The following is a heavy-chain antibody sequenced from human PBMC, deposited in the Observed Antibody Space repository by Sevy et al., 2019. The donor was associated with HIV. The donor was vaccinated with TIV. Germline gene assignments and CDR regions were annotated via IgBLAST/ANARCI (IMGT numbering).Heavy chain of an antibody. V-gene: IGHV3-7*01. CDR2: IKQDAGQK. D-gene: IGHD1-26*01. CDR1: GFTFSKYW. Sequence: GGSLRLSCAASGFTFSKYWMGWVRQAPGKGLEWVANIKQDAGQKYYVDSVKGRFTISRDNAKKSLYLQMNSLRAEDTAVYFCARDDGTYYFHYWGQGTLVTVSS. J-gene: IGHJ4*02. CDR3: ARDDGTYYFHY.